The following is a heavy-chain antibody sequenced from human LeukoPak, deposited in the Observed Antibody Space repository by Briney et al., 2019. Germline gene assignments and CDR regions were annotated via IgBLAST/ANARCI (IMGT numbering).Heavy chain of an antibody. D-gene: IGHD3-10*01. CDR2: ISSSSTT. CDR3: ASGEGGVGTPG. V-gene: IGHV3-48*04. J-gene: IGHJ4*02. Sequence: GGSLRLSCAASRFTFSSYSMNWVRQAPGKGLEWVSYISSSSTTYYADSVKGRFTITRDNAKNSLYLQMNSLRVEDTAVYYCASGEGGVGTPGWGQGTLVTVSS. CDR1: RFTFSSYS.